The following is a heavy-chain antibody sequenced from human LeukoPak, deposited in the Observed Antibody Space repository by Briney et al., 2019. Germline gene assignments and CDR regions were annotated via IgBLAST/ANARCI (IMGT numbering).Heavy chain of an antibody. CDR2: IKPDGSET. J-gene: IGHJ6*02. CDR3: ARTLRFFRFLDV. D-gene: IGHD3-3*01. V-gene: IGHV3-7*03. Sequence: GGSLRLSCAASGFTFSNYWMSWVRQAPEKGLESVANIKPDGSETYSVDSVKGRFTISRDNAKNSLYLQMNSLRAEDTAVYYCARTLRFFRFLDVWGQGTTVTVSS. CDR1: GFTFSNYW.